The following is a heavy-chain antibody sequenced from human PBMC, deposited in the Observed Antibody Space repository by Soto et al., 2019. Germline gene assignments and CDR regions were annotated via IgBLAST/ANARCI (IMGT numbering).Heavy chain of an antibody. J-gene: IGHJ5*02. CDR1: GYSFTSYA. CDR2: INAGNGNT. D-gene: IGHD3-9*01. Sequence: DSVKVSCKASGYSFTSYAMHWVLRAPGHRLEWMGWINAGNGNTKYSQKFQGRVTITRDTSASTAYMELSSLRSEDTAEYYCARSGSVGEAARPAGFDMWTGYLPVAHNRFDPWAKGTLVTVSS. CDR3: ARSGSVGEAARPAGFDMWTGYLPVAHNRFDP. V-gene: IGHV1-3*01.